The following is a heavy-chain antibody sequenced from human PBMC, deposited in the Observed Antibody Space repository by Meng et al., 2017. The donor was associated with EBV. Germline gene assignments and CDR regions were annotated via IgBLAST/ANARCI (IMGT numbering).Heavy chain of an antibody. J-gene: IGHJ5*02. CDR2: TYYTGST. D-gene: IGHD4-11*01. Sequence: QVQLQESVPGLVKPSETLSLTFTVSGGSVNNESYYWGWIRQPPGKGLEYIGYTYYTGSTNYNSSLKSRVNISLDKSKNQFSLKLTSLTAADTAIYYCARGDYTNYPRWFDPWGQGTLVTVYS. V-gene: IGHV4-61*01. CDR3: ARGDYTNYPRWFDP. CDR1: GGSVNNESYY.